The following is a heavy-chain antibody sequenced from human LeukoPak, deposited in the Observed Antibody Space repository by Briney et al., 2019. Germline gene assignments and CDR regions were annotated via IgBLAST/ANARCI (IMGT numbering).Heavy chain of an antibody. CDR1: GGSISSGSYY. Sequence: SETLSLTCTVSGGSISSGSYYWSWIRQPAGKGLEWIGRIYTSASTNYNPSLKSRVTISVDTSKNHFSLKLSSVIAADTAVYYCARGRYSGSYYVFYYMDIWGKGTTVTVCS. CDR3: ARGRYSGSYYVFYYMDI. V-gene: IGHV4-61*02. D-gene: IGHD1-26*01. CDR2: IYTSAST. J-gene: IGHJ6*03.